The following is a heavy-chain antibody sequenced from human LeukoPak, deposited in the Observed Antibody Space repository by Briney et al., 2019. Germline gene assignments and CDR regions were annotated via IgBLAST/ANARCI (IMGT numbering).Heavy chain of an antibody. CDR2: ISGSGGST. Sequence: GGSLRLSCVVSGFTFSDYAMTWVRQAPGKGLEWVSAISGSGGSTYYADSVKGRFTISRDNSKNTLYLQMSSLRAEDTAVYYCAEDVDSSSPVVGYWGQGTLVTVSS. CDR3: AEDVDSSSPVVGY. CDR1: GFTFSDYA. J-gene: IGHJ4*02. V-gene: IGHV3-23*01. D-gene: IGHD6-6*01.